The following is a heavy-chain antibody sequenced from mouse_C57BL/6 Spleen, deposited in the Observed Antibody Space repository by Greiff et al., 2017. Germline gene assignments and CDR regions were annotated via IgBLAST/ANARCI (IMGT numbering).Heavy chain of an antibody. CDR2: ISYDGSN. D-gene: IGHD2-4*01. J-gene: IGHJ3*01. CDR3: AREYDYPVLFAY. Sequence: EVKLQESGPGLVKPSQSLSLTCSVTGYSITSGYYWNWIRQFPGNKLEWMGYISYDGSNNYNPSLKNRISITRDTSKNQFFLKLNSVTTEDTATYYCAREYDYPVLFAYWGQGTLVTVSA. CDR1: GYSITSGYY. V-gene: IGHV3-6*01.